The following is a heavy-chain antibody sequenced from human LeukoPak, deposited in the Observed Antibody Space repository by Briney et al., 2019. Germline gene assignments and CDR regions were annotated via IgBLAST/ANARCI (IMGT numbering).Heavy chain of an antibody. CDR3: ARENPLSFMVRGVILWFDP. Sequence: GASVKVSCKASGYTFTGYYMHWVRQAPGQGLEWMGWINPNSGGTNYAQKFQGRVTMTRDTPISTAYMELSRLRSDDTAVYYCARENPLSFMVRGVILWFDPWGQGTLVTVSS. J-gene: IGHJ5*02. CDR2: INPNSGGT. V-gene: IGHV1-2*02. D-gene: IGHD3-10*01. CDR1: GYTFTGYY.